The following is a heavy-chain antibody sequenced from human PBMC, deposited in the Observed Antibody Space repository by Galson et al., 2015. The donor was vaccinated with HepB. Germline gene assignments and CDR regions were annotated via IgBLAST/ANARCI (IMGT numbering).Heavy chain of an antibody. V-gene: IGHV3-74*01. Sequence: SLRLSCAASGFTFSSYWMHWVRQAPGKGLVWVSRINSDGSSTSYADSVKGRFTISRDNAKNTLYLQMNSLRAEDTAVYYCARDPAAYDFWSGYSTTGYYYYMDVWGKGTTVTVSS. CDR3: ARDPAAYDFWSGYSTTGYYYYMDV. D-gene: IGHD3-3*01. CDR1: GFTFSSYW. CDR2: INSDGSST. J-gene: IGHJ6*03.